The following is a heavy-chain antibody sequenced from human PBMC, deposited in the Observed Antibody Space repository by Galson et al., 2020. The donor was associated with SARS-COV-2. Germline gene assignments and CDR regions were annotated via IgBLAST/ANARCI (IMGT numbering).Heavy chain of an antibody. CDR2: INHSGST. J-gene: IGHJ4*02. CDR3: ARDRHCSGGSCYPNIDY. V-gene: IGHV4-34*01. Sequence: SETLSLTCAVYGGSFSGYYWSWIRQPPGKGLEWIGEINHSGSTNYNPSLKSRVTISVDTSKNQFSLKLSSVTDADTAVYYCARDRHCSGGSCYPNIDYWGQGTLVTVSS. CDR1: GGSFSGYY. D-gene: IGHD2-15*01.